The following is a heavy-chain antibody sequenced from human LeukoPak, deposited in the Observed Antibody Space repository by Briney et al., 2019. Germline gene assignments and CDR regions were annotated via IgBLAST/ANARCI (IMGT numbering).Heavy chain of an antibody. Sequence: PSETLSLTCTVSGVSINTYYASWIRQAPGKGLEFIGFIYNGGNTNYNPSLKSRATISVDTSNNQFSLRLTSVIAADTAMYYCAAGPWELDFWGQGTLVTVSS. D-gene: IGHD1-26*01. CDR2: IYNGGNT. V-gene: IGHV4-4*09. CDR1: GVSINTYY. J-gene: IGHJ4*02. CDR3: AAGPWELDF.